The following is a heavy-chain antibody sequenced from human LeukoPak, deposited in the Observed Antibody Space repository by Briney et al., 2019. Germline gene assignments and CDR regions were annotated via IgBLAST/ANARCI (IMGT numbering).Heavy chain of an antibody. Sequence: PSETLSLTCTVSGGSISSYYWSWIRQPPGKGLEWIGYIYYSGSTNYNPSLKSRVTISVDTSKNQFSLKLSSVTAADTAVYYRARSAGGSGWYGYFDYWGQGTLVTVSS. CDR2: IYYSGST. CDR3: ARSAGGSGWYGYFDY. D-gene: IGHD6-19*01. V-gene: IGHV4-59*01. CDR1: GGSISSYY. J-gene: IGHJ4*02.